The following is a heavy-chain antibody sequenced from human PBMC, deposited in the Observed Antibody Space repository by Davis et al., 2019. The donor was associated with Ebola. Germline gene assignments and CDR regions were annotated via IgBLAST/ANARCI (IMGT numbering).Heavy chain of an antibody. CDR1: GFTFSSYS. J-gene: IGHJ4*02. CDR2: ISSSSSYI. CDR3: ASFESTSAGDYFDY. V-gene: IGHV3-21*01. Sequence: AGSLRLSCAASGFTFSSYSMNWVRQAPGKGLEWVSSISSSSSYIYYAASVKGRFTISRDNAKNSLYLQMNSLRAEDTAVYYCASFESTSAGDYFDYWGQGTLVTVSS. D-gene: IGHD3-9*01.